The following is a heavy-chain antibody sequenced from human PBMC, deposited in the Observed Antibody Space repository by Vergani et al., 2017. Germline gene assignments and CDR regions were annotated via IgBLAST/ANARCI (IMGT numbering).Heavy chain of an antibody. CDR2: IIPIFGTA. Sequence: QVQLVQSGAEVKKPGSSVKVSCKASGGTFSSYAISWVRQAPGQGLGWMGGIIPIFGTANYAQKFQGRVTITADESTSTAYMELSSLRSEDTAVYYCARDSRALSIVVVPAAHPMDVWGQGTTVTVSS. D-gene: IGHD2-2*01. CDR1: GGTFSSYA. J-gene: IGHJ6*02. V-gene: IGHV1-69*12. CDR3: ARDSRALSIVVVPAAHPMDV.